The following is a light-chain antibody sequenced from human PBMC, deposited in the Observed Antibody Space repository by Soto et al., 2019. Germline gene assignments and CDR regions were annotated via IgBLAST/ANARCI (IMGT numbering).Light chain of an antibody. V-gene: IGKV1-5*01. CDR2: DAS. CDR1: HNINRW. Sequence: DIQMTQSPSIMSASVGGRVTITCRASHNINRWLAWYQQKPGKAPKLLIYDASRLESGVPSRFGGSGSGTEFTLSISSLQPDDFAIYYCQAYNSYSGTVGPGTKVEIK. CDR3: QAYNSYSGT. J-gene: IGKJ1*01.